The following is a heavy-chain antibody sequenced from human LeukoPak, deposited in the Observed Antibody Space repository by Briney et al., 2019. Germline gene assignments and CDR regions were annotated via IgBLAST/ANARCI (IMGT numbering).Heavy chain of an antibody. CDR2: IYYSGST. Sequence: SETLSLTCTVSGGSISSYYWSWIRQPPGKGLEWIGYIYYSGSTNYNPSLKSRVTISVDTSKNQFSLKLSSVTAADTAVYYCARGDTAMVGYYYYGMDVWGQGTTVTVS. CDR3: ARGDTAMVGYYYYGMDV. J-gene: IGHJ6*02. CDR1: GGSISSYY. V-gene: IGHV4-59*01. D-gene: IGHD5-18*01.